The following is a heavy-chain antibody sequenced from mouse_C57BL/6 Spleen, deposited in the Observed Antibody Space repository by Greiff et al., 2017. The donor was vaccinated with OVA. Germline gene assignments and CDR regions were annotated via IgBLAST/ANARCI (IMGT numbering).Heavy chain of an antibody. J-gene: IGHJ4*01. CDR2: IDPEDGET. CDR3: ARSANEGYAMDY. V-gene: IGHV14-2*01. D-gene: IGHD6-1*01. CDR1: GFNINDYY. Sequence: VQLQQSGAELVKPGASVKLSCTASGFNINDYYMHWVKQRTEQGLEWIGRIDPEDGETKYDPKFQGKATITADTSSNTAYLQLSSLTSEDTAVYYCARSANEGYAMDYWGQGTSVTVSS.